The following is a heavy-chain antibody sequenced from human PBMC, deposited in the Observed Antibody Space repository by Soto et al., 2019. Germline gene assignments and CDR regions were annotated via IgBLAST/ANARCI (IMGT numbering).Heavy chain of an antibody. V-gene: IGHV3-30*18. CDR3: AKDFRAVALDY. J-gene: IGHJ4*02. CDR2: ISYDGSNK. D-gene: IGHD6-19*01. Sequence: GGSLRLSCAASGFTFSSYGMHWVRQAPGKGLEWVAVISYDGSNKYYADSVKGRFTISRDNSKNTLYLQMNSLRAEDTAVYYCAKDFRAVALDYWGQGTLVTVSS. CDR1: GFTFSSYG.